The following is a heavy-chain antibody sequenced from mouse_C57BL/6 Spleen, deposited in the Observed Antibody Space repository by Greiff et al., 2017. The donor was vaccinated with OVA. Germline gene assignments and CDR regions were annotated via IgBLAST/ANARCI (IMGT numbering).Heavy chain of an antibody. Sequence: EVKLEESVAELVRPGASVKLSCTASGFNIKNTYMHWVKQRPEQGLEWIGRIDPANGNTKYAPKFQGKATITADTSSNTAYLQLSSLTSEDTAIYYCARSHDYYGSTPAWFAYWGQGTLVTVSA. CDR2: IDPANGNT. J-gene: IGHJ3*01. D-gene: IGHD1-1*01. V-gene: IGHV14-3*01. CDR1: GFNIKNTY. CDR3: ARSHDYYGSTPAWFAY.